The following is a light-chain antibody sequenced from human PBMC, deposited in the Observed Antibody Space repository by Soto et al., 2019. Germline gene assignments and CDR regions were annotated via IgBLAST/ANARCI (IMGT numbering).Light chain of an antibody. Sequence: ETVMTQSPATLSVSPGERATLSCRASQSISRNLAWYQQKPGQAPRLLIFATSGRPTAIPDRFSGSGSGTDFTLTISRLEPEDFAVYYCQQYGTSPYTFGPGTKVDIK. CDR1: QSISRN. J-gene: IGKJ2*01. CDR2: ATS. CDR3: QQYGTSPYT. V-gene: IGKV3-20*01.